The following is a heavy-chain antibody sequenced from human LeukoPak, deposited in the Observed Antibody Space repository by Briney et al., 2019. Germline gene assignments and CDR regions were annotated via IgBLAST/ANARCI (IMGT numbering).Heavy chain of an antibody. Sequence: QAGGSLRLSCAASGFTFGSYAMNWVRQAPGKGLQWASSLSGSGGSRYYADSAKGRFTISRDNSKNTLYLQMNSLRAEDTAVYYCARAPRMVHFDYWGQGTLVTVSP. CDR2: LSGSGGSR. J-gene: IGHJ4*02. V-gene: IGHV3-23*01. CDR1: GFTFGSYA. D-gene: IGHD6-13*01. CDR3: ARAPRMVHFDY.